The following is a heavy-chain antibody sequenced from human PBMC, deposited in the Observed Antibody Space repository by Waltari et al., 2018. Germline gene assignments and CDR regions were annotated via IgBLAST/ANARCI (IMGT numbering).Heavy chain of an antibody. CDR1: GFAFSDLD. D-gene: IGHD1-26*01. CDR2: IRNKANFYST. CDR3: VRIRLGPTTRIFDS. Sequence: EVQLVESGGGLVQPGGSLRLSCAAPGFAFSDLDTDWVRQAPGKGLEWVARIRNKANFYSTEYVPSVKGRFTISRDDSKSSLYLQMNSLKSEDTAVYYCVRIRLGPTTRIFDSWGQGTLVTVSS. J-gene: IGHJ4*02. V-gene: IGHV3-72*01.